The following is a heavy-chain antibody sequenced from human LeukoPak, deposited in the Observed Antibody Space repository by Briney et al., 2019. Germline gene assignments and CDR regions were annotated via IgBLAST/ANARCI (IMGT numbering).Heavy chain of an antibody. V-gene: IGHV4-4*02. D-gene: IGHD1-1*01. CDR3: AREERGFNSPFDY. CDR1: GGSISSSNW. CDR2: IYHSGST. J-gene: IGHJ4*02. Sequence: PSGTLSLTCAVSGGSISSSNWWSWVRQPLGKGLEWIGEIYHSGSTNYNPSLKSRVTISVDKSKNQFSLKLSSVTAADTAVYYCAREERGFNSPFDYWGQGTLVTVSS.